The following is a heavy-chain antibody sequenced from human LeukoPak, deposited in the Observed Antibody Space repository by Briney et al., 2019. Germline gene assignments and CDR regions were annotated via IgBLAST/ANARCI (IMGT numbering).Heavy chain of an antibody. V-gene: IGHV3-21*01. CDR3: ARVRGLTPPYAFDI. J-gene: IGHJ3*02. D-gene: IGHD3-9*01. CDR2: ISSSSSYI. Sequence: PGGSLRLSCAASGFTFSSYSMNWVRQAPGKGLEWVSSISSSSSYIYYAHSVKGRFTISRDNAKNSLYLQMNSLRAEDTAVYYCARVRGLTPPYAFDIWGQGTMVTVSS. CDR1: GFTFSSYS.